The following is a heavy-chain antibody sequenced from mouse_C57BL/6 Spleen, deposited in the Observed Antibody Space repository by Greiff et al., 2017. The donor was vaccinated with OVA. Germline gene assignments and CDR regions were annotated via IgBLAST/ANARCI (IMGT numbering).Heavy chain of an antibody. D-gene: IGHD2-4*01. Sequence: VQLQQPGAELVKPGASVKLSCKASGYTFTSYWMQWVKQRPGRGLEWIGGIDPTGSDTNYNEKFKGKATLTVDKPSSTAYMQLSSLTSEDSAVYYCARRIYDDYDDRSYWGQGTLVTVSA. CDR1: GYTFTSYW. J-gene: IGHJ3*01. CDR3: ARRIYDDYDDRSY. CDR2: IDPTGSDT. V-gene: IGHV1-50*01.